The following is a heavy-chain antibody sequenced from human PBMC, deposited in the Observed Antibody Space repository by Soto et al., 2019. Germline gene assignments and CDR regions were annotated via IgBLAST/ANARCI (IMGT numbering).Heavy chain of an antibody. V-gene: IGHV4-59*11. CDR3: ARAGSSWYGKSGY. CDR2: IYYSGSP. D-gene: IGHD6-13*01. J-gene: IGHJ4*01. CDR1: GGSITNHY. Sequence: SETLSLTCTVSGGSITNHYWSWIRRPPGKGLEWIGYIYYSGSPNYDPSLRSRVTISVDTSKNQFFLKLNSVTAADTAVYYCARAGSSWYGKSGYWGQGILVTVSS.